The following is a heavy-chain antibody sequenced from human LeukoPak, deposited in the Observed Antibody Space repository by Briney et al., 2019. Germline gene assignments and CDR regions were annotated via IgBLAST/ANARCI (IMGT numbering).Heavy chain of an antibody. D-gene: IGHD3-10*01. J-gene: IGHJ5*02. CDR2: ISAYSGNT. Sequence: EASVKVSCKASGYTFTSYGISWVRQAPGQGLEWMGWISAYSGNTNYAQKLQGRVTMTTDTSTSTAYMELRSLRSDDTAVYYCARGAETVRGVIIAWFDPWGQGTLVTVSS. CDR1: GYTFTSYG. CDR3: ARGAETVRGVIIAWFDP. V-gene: IGHV1-18*01.